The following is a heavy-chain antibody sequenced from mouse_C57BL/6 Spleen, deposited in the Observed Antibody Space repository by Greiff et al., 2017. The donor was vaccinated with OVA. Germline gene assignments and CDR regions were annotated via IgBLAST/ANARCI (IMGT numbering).Heavy chain of an antibody. CDR1: GYAFSSSW. J-gene: IGHJ1*03. CDR3: ARSTMVRYFDV. V-gene: IGHV1-82*01. CDR2: IYPGDGDT. D-gene: IGHD2-2*01. Sequence: QVHVKQSGPELVKPGASVKISCKASGYAFSSSWMNWVKQRPGKGLEWIGRIYPGDGDTNYNGKFKGKATLTADKSSSTAYMQLSSLTSEDSAVYFCARSTMVRYFDVWGTGTTVTVSS.